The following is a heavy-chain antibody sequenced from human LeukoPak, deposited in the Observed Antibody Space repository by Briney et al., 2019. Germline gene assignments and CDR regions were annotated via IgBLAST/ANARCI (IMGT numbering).Heavy chain of an antibody. CDR2: IFPSGGEI. CDR3: ATYRQVLLPFES. J-gene: IGHJ4*02. CDR1: GFIFDTHD. Sequence: GGSLRLSCGASGFIFDTHDMHWVRQAPGKGLEWVSSIFPSGGEIHYADSVRGRFTISRDNSKSTLSLQMNSLRAEDTAIYYCATYRQVLLPFESWGQGTLVTVSS. V-gene: IGHV3-23*01. D-gene: IGHD2-8*02.